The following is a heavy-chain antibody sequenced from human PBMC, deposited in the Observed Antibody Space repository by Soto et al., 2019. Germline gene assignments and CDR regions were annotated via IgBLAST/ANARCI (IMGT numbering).Heavy chain of an antibody. V-gene: IGHV3-23*01. CDR3: AKGRSYYYYYGVDV. Sequence: GESLKISCAASGFTFSSCAMGWVRQAPGKGLEWVSDIIDSGASTYYADSVKGRFTISRDNSKSTLYLQMNSLRAEETALYYCAKGRSYYYYYGVDVWGQGTTVTVSS. CDR1: GFTFSSCA. CDR2: IIDSGAST. J-gene: IGHJ6*02.